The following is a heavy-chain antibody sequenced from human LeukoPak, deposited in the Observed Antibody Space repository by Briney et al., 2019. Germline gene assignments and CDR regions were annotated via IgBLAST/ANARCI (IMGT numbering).Heavy chain of an antibody. J-gene: IGHJ4*02. CDR3: ARGQTSFDY. Sequence: SETLSLTCTVSGGSISSYYWSWIRQPPGKGLEWIGYIYYSGSTNYNPSLKSRVTISVDTSKNQFSLKLSSVTAADTAVYYCARGQTSFDYWGRGTLVTVSS. CDR1: GGSISSYY. CDR2: IYYSGST. V-gene: IGHV4-59*01.